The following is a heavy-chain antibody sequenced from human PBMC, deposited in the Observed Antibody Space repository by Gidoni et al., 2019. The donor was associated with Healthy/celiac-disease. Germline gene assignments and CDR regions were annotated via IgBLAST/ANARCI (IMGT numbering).Heavy chain of an antibody. Sequence: EVQLVESGGGLVQPGRALRLSCAASGFTFDDDAMHWVRQAPGKGLEWVSGISWNSGSIGYADSVKGRFTISRDNAKNSLYLQMNSLRAEDTALYYCAKVLTGFYYYYGMDVWGQGTTVTVSS. V-gene: IGHV3-9*01. D-gene: IGHD6-25*01. CDR1: GFTFDDDA. CDR3: AKVLTGFYYYYGMDV. CDR2: ISWNSGSI. J-gene: IGHJ6*02.